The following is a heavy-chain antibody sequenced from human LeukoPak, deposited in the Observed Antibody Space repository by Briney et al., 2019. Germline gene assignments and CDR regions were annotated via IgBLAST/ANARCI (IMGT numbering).Heavy chain of an antibody. D-gene: IGHD6-13*01. Sequence: PGGSLRLSCTASGFTFGDYAMSWVRQAPGKGLEWVGFIRSKAYGGTTEYAASVKGRFTISRDDSKSIAYLQMNSLKTEDTAVCYCTRRDSSSWYVENWFDPWGQGTLVTVSS. CDR2: IRSKAYGGTT. CDR3: TRRDSSSWYVENWFDP. V-gene: IGHV3-49*04. CDR1: GFTFGDYA. J-gene: IGHJ5*02.